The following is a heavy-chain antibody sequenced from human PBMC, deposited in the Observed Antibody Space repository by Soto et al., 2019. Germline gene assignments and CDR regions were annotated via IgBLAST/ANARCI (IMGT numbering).Heavy chain of an antibody. Sequence: PSETLSLTCAVYGGSFSGYYWSWIRQPPGKGLEWIGEINHSGSTNYNPSLKSRVTISVDTSKNQFSLKLSSVTAADTAVYYCARKLSGGSYEGLSRQHRGGRGIALNWFDPWGQGTMVTVYS. CDR1: GGSFSGYY. CDR2: INHSGST. J-gene: IGHJ5*02. D-gene: IGHD1-26*01. CDR3: ARKLSGGSYEGLSRQHRGGRGIALNWFDP. V-gene: IGHV4-34*01.